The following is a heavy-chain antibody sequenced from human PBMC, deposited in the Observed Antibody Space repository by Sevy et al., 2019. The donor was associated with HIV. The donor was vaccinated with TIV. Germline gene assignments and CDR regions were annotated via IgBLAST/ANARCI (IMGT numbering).Heavy chain of an antibody. CDR1: GFTFSTYA. CDR2: VNGGGHST. V-gene: IGHV3-23*01. J-gene: IGHJ4*02. D-gene: IGHD3-22*01. CDR3: AKEPYYDPYGYYDF. Sequence: GGSLRLSCAASGFTFSTYAMSWVRQAPGKGLEWVSAVNGGGHSTYYADSVKGRFTISRDNSKNTLSLQMNSLRAEDTAVYYCAKEPYYDPYGYYDFWGQGTLVTVSS.